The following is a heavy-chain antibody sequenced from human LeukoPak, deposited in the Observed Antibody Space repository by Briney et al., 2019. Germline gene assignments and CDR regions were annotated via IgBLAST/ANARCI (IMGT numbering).Heavy chain of an antibody. Sequence: SETLSLTCSLSGGSFETFFWSWMRQPPGKGLEWLGYIFYSGSTTYNPSLKSRLTISLDTSKNQFSLSLTSVTAADTAVYYCARTGTSGSFSDYWGQGMLVTVSS. D-gene: IGHD3-10*01. CDR1: GGSFETFF. J-gene: IGHJ4*02. CDR3: ARTGTSGSFSDY. CDR2: IFYSGST. V-gene: IGHV4-59*01.